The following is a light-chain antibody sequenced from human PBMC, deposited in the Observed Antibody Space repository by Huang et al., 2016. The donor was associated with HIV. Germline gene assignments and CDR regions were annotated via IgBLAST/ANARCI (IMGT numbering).Light chain of an antibody. V-gene: IGKV3-20*01. CDR3: QQYTKSPPT. CDR1: QSVGSNF. J-gene: IGKJ1*01. Sequence: DIVLTQSPGPLSLSPGERATLSCRASQSVGSNFLGWYQQKPGQAPRLLIYDASYRASVIPARVSGSGSGTDFTLTISRLDPEDFAVYYCQQYTKSPPTFGQGTKVEI. CDR2: DAS.